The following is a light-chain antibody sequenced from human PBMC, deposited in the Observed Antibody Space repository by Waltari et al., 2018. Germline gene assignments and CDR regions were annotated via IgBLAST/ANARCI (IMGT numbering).Light chain of an antibody. V-gene: IGLV2-14*03. Sequence: QSALTQPASVSGSPGQSITISCTGSSSDVGGDDPVAWYQDHQAQAPTAIIFDVNTRPSGVLVHCSASRSGDAPSMTTGGLPAEDEAHSYCSPQSSNNVVIFGGETKLSVL. CDR3: SPQSSNNVVI. CDR2: DVN. J-gene: IGLJ2*01. CDR1: SSDVGGDDP.